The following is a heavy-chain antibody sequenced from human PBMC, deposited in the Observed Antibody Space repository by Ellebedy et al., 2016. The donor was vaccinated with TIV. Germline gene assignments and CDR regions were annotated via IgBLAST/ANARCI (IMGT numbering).Heavy chain of an antibody. Sequence: GGSLRLSXAASGFTFSSYTMRWVRQAPGKGLEWVSDISGSGGSTYYADSVKGRFTISRDNSKNTLYLQMNSLRVEDKAVYYCAKGITAAVVEGSLFDPWGQGTLVTVSS. J-gene: IGHJ5*02. CDR2: ISGSGGST. CDR3: AKGITAAVVEGSLFDP. CDR1: GFTFSSYT. D-gene: IGHD6-13*01. V-gene: IGHV3-23*01.